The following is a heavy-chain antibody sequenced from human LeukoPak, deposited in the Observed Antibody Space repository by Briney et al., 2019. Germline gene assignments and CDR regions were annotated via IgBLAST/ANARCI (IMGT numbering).Heavy chain of an antibody. J-gene: IGHJ4*02. CDR1: GYTFTSYG. D-gene: IGHD1-26*01. Sequence: ASVKVSCKASGYTFTSYGISWVRQAPGQGLEWMGWINPNSGGTNYAQKFQGRVTMTRDTSITAAYMELSRLTSDDTAVYYCARPYSGTYWVFDYWGQGSQVTVSS. CDR2: INPNSGGT. CDR3: ARPYSGTYWVFDY. V-gene: IGHV1-2*02.